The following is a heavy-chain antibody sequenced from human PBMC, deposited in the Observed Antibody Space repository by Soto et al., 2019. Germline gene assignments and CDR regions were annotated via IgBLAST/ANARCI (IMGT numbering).Heavy chain of an antibody. CDR1: GGTFSSYS. V-gene: IGHV1-69*13. CDR3: ARAEQLVRNYYYYGMDV. D-gene: IGHD6-6*01. Sequence: SAKVSCKASGGTFSSYSISWVRQAPGQGLEWMGGIIPIFGTANYAQKFQGRVTITADESTSTAYMELSSLRSEDTAVYYCARAEQLVRNYYYYGMDVWGQGTTVTVSS. J-gene: IGHJ6*02. CDR2: IIPIFGTA.